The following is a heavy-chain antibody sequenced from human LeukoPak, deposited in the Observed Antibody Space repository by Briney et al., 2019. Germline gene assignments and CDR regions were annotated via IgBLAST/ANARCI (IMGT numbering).Heavy chain of an antibody. Sequence: SETLSLTCTASGDSISSSSYFWGWIRQPPGKGLEWIGSIYYSGSTSYSPSLKSRVTISVDTSKNQFSLKLSSVTAADTAVYYCTRDGPRSSGYPDNWGQGALVTVSS. J-gene: IGHJ4*02. D-gene: IGHD3-22*01. CDR2: IYYSGST. CDR3: TRDGPRSSGYPDN. V-gene: IGHV4-39*07. CDR1: GDSISSSSYF.